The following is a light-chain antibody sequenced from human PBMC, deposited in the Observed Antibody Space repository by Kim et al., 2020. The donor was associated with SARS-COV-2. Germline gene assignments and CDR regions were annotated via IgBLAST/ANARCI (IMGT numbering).Light chain of an antibody. Sequence: KPVTISCTGNSYSIVRNSAQWYQQRPGSAPTTVIYEDNQRPSGVPARLSASVDTSSNSASLTISGLRTEDEAVYYCQSYDPATHWVFGGGTQLTVL. CDR1: SYSIVRNS. J-gene: IGLJ3*02. V-gene: IGLV6-57*02. CDR3: QSYDPATHWV. CDR2: EDN.